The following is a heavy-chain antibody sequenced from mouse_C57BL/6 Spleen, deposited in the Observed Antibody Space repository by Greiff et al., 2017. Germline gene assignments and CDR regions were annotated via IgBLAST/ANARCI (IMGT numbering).Heavy chain of an antibody. CDR3: ASSPYYAMDY. J-gene: IGHJ4*01. D-gene: IGHD6-1*01. Sequence: EVKLVESGGGLVKPGGSLKLSCAASGFTFSDYGMHWVRQAPEKGLEWVAYISSGSSTIYYADTVKGRFTISRDNAMNTLFLQMTSLRSEDTAMYYCASSPYYAMDYWGQGTSVTVSS. CDR2: ISSGSSTI. V-gene: IGHV5-17*01. CDR1: GFTFSDYG.